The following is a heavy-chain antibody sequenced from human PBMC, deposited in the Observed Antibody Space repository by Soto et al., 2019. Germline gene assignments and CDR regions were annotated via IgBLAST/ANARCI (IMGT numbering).Heavy chain of an antibody. CDR2: VYPGDSDT. CDR3: VRHRETWPIDY. V-gene: IGHV5-51*01. D-gene: IGHD1-26*01. Sequence: GESLKISCKASGYSFNSYWIGWVRQMPGKGLEWMGIVYPGDSDTRYSPSFDGQVTISADKSINTAYLQWSSLKASDTAMYYCVRHRETWPIDYWGQGTLVTVSS. J-gene: IGHJ4*02. CDR1: GYSFNSYW.